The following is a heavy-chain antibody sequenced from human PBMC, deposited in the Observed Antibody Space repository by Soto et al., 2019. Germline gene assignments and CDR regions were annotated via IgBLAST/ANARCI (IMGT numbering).Heavy chain of an antibody. V-gene: IGHV1-18*01. CDR1: GYTFTSYG. D-gene: IGHD2-2*03. Sequence: ASVKVSCKASGYTFTSYGISWVRQAPGQRLEWMGWISAYNGNTNYAQKLQGRVTMTTDTSTSTAYMELRSLRSDDTAVYYCAREVDIVVVPAATHFDYWGQGTLVTVSS. CDR2: ISAYNGNT. J-gene: IGHJ4*02. CDR3: AREVDIVVVPAATHFDY.